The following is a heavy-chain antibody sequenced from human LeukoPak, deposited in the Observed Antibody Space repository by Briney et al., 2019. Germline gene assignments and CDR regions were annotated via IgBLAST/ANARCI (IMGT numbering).Heavy chain of an antibody. Sequence: GASVKVFCKASGYTFTSYDINWVRQATGQGLEWMGWMNPNSGNTGYAQKFQGRVTMTRNTSISTAYMELSSLRSEDTAVYYCARGYRVHYYYDSSGYYALGYWGQGTLVTVSS. J-gene: IGHJ4*02. CDR2: MNPNSGNT. V-gene: IGHV1-8*01. CDR1: GYTFTSYD. CDR3: ARGYRVHYYYDSSGYYALGY. D-gene: IGHD3-22*01.